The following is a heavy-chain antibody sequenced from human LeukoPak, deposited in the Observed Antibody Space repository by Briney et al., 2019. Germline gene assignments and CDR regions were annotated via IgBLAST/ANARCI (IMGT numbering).Heavy chain of an antibody. Sequence: SETLSLTCTISGGSVSDYYWSWIRQSPGKGLEWIGYIYYTGSTTYNPSLKSRVTMSADTSKNQFSLNLNSVTAADTAVYYCARGSDYYGSGSYSLLLHGYYYYMDVWGKGTTVTISS. CDR1: GGSVSDYY. D-gene: IGHD3-10*01. V-gene: IGHV4-59*02. CDR2: IYYTGST. J-gene: IGHJ6*03. CDR3: ARGSDYYGSGSYSLLLHGYYYYMDV.